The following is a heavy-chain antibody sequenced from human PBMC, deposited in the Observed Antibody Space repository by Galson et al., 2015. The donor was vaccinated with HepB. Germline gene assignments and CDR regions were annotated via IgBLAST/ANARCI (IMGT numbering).Heavy chain of an antibody. D-gene: IGHD2-21*02. Sequence: SCKASGGTFSSYTISWVRQAPGQGLEWMGRIIPILGIANYAQKFQGRVTITAGKSTSTAYMELSSLRSEDTAVYYCARDLEKHIVVVTELLKGAFDIWGQGTMVTVSS. CDR1: GGTFSSYT. J-gene: IGHJ3*02. CDR2: IIPILGIA. CDR3: ARDLEKHIVVVTELLKGAFDI. V-gene: IGHV1-69*04.